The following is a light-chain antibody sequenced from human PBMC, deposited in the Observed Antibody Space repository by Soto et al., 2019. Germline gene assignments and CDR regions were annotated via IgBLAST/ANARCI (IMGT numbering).Light chain of an antibody. V-gene: IGLV7-43*01. CDR2: STN. Sequence: QAVVTQKPSLTVSPGGTVTLTCASSTGAVTSGYYPNWFQQKPGQAPRALIYSTNKKHSWTPARFSGSLLGGKAALTLSGVQPEDEAEYYCLLYYGGAVVFGGGTKLTVL. CDR1: TGAVTSGYY. J-gene: IGLJ2*01. CDR3: LLYYGGAVV.